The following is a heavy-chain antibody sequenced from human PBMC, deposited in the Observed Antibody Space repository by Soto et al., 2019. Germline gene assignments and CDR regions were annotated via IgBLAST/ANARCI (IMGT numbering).Heavy chain of an antibody. CDR2: ISGSGGST. J-gene: IGHJ6*02. D-gene: IGHD2-15*01. CDR3: AGYCSGGSCYSAFYYYGMDV. Sequence: GGSLRLSCAAAGCTFSSYAMSWVRQATGKGLEWVSAISGSGGSTYYADSVKGRFTISRDNSKNTLYLQMNSLRAEDTAVYYCAGYCSGGSCYSAFYYYGMDVWGQGTTVTVSS. V-gene: IGHV3-23*01. CDR1: GCTFSSYA.